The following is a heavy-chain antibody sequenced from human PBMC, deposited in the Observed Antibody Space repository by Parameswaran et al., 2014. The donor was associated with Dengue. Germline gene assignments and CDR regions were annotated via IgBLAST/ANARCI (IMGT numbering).Heavy chain of an antibody. CDR3: ATSSGWYLDAFDI. Sequence: WVRQAPGQGLEWMGWISAYNGNTNYAQKLQGRVTMTTDTSTSTAYMELRSLRFDDTAVYYCATSSGWYLDAFDIWGQGTMVTVSS. V-gene: IGHV1-18*01. D-gene: IGHD6-19*01. CDR2: ISAYNGNT. J-gene: IGHJ3*02.